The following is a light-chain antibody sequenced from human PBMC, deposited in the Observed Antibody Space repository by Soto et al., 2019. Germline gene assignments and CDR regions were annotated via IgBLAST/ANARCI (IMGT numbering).Light chain of an antibody. Sequence: EIVLTQSPGTLSLSPGERATLSCRASQSVADNYLAWYQQKPGQAPRLLIYAASRRATGIPDTFSGSGSGTEFTLTITRLEPEDFALYYCQQYGHSPRTVGQGTKVDSK. CDR3: QQYGHSPRT. CDR2: AAS. V-gene: IGKV3-20*01. J-gene: IGKJ1*01. CDR1: QSVADNY.